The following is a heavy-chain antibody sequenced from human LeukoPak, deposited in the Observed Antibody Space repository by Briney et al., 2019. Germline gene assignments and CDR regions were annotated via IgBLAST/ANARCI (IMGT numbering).Heavy chain of an antibody. Sequence: SETLSLTCVVSGGSVSGYYWGWIRQPPGRGPEWIGYVYYSGSTNYNPSFKSRITISVDTSRNQFSLQLSSVTAADTAVYYCARIHRYCSGGACYVLDNWGQGTLVAVSS. V-gene: IGHV4-59*02. D-gene: IGHD2-15*01. J-gene: IGHJ4*02. CDR2: VYYSGST. CDR3: ARIHRYCSGGACYVLDN. CDR1: GGSVSGYY.